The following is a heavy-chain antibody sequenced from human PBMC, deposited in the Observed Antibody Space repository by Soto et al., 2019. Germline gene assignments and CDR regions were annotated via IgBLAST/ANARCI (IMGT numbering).Heavy chain of an antibody. J-gene: IGHJ4*02. CDR3: ATITTIAARRGGVDY. CDR2: IYSGGST. Sequence: GGSLRLSCAASGFTVSSNYMSWVRQAPGKGLEWVSVIYSGGSTYYADSVKGRFTISRHNSKNTLYLQMNSLRAEDTAVYYCATITTIAARRGGVDYWGQGTLVTVSS. CDR1: GFTVSSNY. D-gene: IGHD6-6*01. V-gene: IGHV3-53*04.